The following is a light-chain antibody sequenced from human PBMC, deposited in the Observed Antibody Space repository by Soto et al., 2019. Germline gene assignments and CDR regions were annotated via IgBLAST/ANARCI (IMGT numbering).Light chain of an antibody. Sequence: DIQITQSPSAMSSSVGDRVAITFLSRQGINSYLAWFQQKPGKVPKRLIYAASNLESGVPSRFSGSGSGTEFTLTINSLQPEDFATYYCLHYSGYVPTFGGGTKVYIK. V-gene: IGKV1-17*03. J-gene: IGKJ4*01. CDR2: AAS. CDR3: LHYSGYVPT. CDR1: QGINSY.